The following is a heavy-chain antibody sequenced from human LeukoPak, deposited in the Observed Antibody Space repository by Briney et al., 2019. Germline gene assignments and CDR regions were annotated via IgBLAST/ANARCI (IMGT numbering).Heavy chain of an antibody. Sequence: GGSLRLSCAASGFTFSSYSMNWVRQAPGKGLEWVSSISSSSSYIYYADSVKGRFTISRDNAKNSLYLQMNSLRAEDTAVYYCVRDEGITMIGGGNAFDIWGQGTMVTVSS. CDR1: GFTFSSYS. CDR2: ISSSSSYI. J-gene: IGHJ3*02. CDR3: VRDEGITMIGGGNAFDI. D-gene: IGHD3-22*01. V-gene: IGHV3-21*01.